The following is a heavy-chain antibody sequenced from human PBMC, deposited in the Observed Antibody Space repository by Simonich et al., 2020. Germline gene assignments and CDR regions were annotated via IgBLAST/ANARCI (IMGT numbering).Heavy chain of an antibody. V-gene: IGHV4-59*08. CDR2: IYYSGST. CDR1: GGSISSYY. J-gene: IGHJ4*02. CDR3: ARLPDY. Sequence: QVQLQESGPGLVKPSETLSLTCTVSGGSISSYYWSVIRQPPGKGLEWIGYIYYSGSTNYNPSLQMRVTISVDTAKNQFSLKLSSVTAADTAVYYCARLPDYWGQGTLVTVSS.